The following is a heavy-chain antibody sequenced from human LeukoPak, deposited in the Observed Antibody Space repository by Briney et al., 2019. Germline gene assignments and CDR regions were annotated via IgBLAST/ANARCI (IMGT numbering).Heavy chain of an antibody. J-gene: IGHJ4*02. V-gene: IGHV3-66*01. D-gene: IGHD1-26*01. CDR2: IYSGGST. CDR1: GFTVSSNY. Sequence: PGGSLRLSRAAFGFTVSSNYMSWVRQAPGKGLEWVSVIYSGGSTYYADSVKGRFTISRDNSKNTLYLQMNSLRAEDTAVYYCARAVIVGATNFDYWGQGTLVTVSS. CDR3: ARAVIVGATNFDY.